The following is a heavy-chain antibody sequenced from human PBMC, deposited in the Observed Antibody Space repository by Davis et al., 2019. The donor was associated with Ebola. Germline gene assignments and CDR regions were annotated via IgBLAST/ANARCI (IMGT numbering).Heavy chain of an antibody. CDR1: GGSLSGYY. Sequence: SETLSLTCAVYGGSLSGYYWSWIRQPPGKGLEWIGEINYSGGTKYNPSLKSRVTISVDTSKNQFSLKLSSVTAADTAVYYCAGLYYYDSSGGVDYWGQGTLVTVSS. CDR3: AGLYYYDSSGGVDY. V-gene: IGHV4-34*01. J-gene: IGHJ4*02. CDR2: INYSGGT. D-gene: IGHD3-22*01.